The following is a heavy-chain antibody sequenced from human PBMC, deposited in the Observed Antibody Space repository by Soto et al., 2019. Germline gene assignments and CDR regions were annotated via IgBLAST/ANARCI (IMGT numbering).Heavy chain of an antibody. Sequence: AETLARTCFVSGGSVTSHHWSWIRQLPGQGLEWIAYTSYTGNTNYKPSLQSRVTISLDTSKNQLSLKLTSMTAADTAVYYCARAMHPAFTHYVDLSSQTILVTVSS. D-gene: IGHD4-17*01. J-gene: IGHJ5*02. CDR2: TSYTGNT. CDR3: ARAMHPAFTHYVDL. V-gene: IGHV4-59*02. CDR1: GGSVTSHH.